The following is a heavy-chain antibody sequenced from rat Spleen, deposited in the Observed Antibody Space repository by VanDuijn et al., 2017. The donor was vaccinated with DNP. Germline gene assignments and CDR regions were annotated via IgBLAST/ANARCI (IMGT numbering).Heavy chain of an antibody. CDR3: TTAYYDAPRGFAY. Sequence: EVQLVESGGGLVQPGRSLKLSCAASGFIFSDFYMAWFRQASTKGLEWVATISYDGSDTYYRDSMKGRFSLSRDNAKSTLYLQMDSLRSEDTATYYCTTAYYDAPRGFAYWGQGTLVTVSS. J-gene: IGHJ3*01. D-gene: IGHD1-12*01. CDR2: ISYDGSDT. V-gene: IGHV5-20*01. CDR1: GFIFSDFY.